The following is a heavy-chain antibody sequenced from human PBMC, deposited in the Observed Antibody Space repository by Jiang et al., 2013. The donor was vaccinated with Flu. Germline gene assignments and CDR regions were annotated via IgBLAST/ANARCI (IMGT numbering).Heavy chain of an antibody. J-gene: IGHJ4*02. CDR2: FDPEDGET. D-gene: IGHD5-18*01. CDR3: ARGDTAMVIPHRGFFDY. Sequence: GAEVKKPGASVKVSCKVSGYTLTELSMHWVRQAPGKGLEWMGGFDPEDGETIYAQKFQGRVTMTRDTSTSTVYMELSSLRSEDTAVYYCARGDTAMVIPHRGFFDYWGQGTLVTVPS. CDR1: GYTLTELS. V-gene: IGHV1-24*01.